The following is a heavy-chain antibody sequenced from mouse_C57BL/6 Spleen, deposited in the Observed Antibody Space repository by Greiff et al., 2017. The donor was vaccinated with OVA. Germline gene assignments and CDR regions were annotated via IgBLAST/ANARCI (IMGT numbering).Heavy chain of an antibody. J-gene: IGHJ2*01. CDR3: TRERDYGSTLFDD. D-gene: IGHD1-1*01. CDR2: IDPETGGT. V-gene: IGHV1-15*01. Sequence: QVQLQQSGAELVRPGASVTLSCKASGYTFTDYEMHWVKQTPVHGLEWIGAIDPETGGTAYNQKFKGKAILTADKSSSTAYMELRSLTSEDSAVYYCTRERDYGSTLFDDWGQGTTLTVAS. CDR1: GYTFTDYE.